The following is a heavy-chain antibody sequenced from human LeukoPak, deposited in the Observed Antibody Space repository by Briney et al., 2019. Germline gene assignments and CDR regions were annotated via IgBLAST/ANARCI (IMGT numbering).Heavy chain of an antibody. Sequence: SETLSLTCIVSGVSISTYYWTWIRQPPGKGLEWIGYIYYTGSTNYNPSLKSRVTISVDTSKNQFSLKLSSVTAADTAVYYCARTSGSYANWFDPWGQGTLVTVSS. J-gene: IGHJ5*02. V-gene: IGHV4-59*01. CDR1: GVSISTYY. D-gene: IGHD1-26*01. CDR3: ARTSGSYANWFDP. CDR2: IYYTGST.